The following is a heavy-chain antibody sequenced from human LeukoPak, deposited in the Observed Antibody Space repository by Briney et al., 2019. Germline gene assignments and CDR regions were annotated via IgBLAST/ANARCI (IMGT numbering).Heavy chain of an antibody. CDR3: ARDRVYYYDSSGYYPDAFDI. J-gene: IGHJ3*02. CDR2: IYSGGST. Sequence: GRSLRLSCAASGFTVSSNYMSWVRQAPGKGLEWVSVIYSGGSTYYADSVKGRFTISRDNSKNTLYLQMNSLRAEYTAVYYCARDRVYYYDSSGYYPDAFDIWGQGTMVTVSS. V-gene: IGHV3-66*01. D-gene: IGHD3-22*01. CDR1: GFTVSSNY.